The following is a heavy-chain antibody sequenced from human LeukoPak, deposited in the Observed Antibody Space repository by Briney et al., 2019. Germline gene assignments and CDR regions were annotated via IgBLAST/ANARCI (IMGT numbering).Heavy chain of an antibody. Sequence: PSETLSLTCAVSGGSISSYYWSWIRQPPGKGLEWVGYIYYSGSTNYNPSLKRRVTISLDTSKNQYSLKLTSVTAADTAVYYCATHIEYYDILTGYYQNYVMDVGGESTTVTVS. V-gene: IGHV4-59*08. D-gene: IGHD3-9*01. J-gene: IGHJ6*01. CDR2: IYYSGST. CDR3: ATHIEYYDILTGYYQNYVMDV. CDR1: GGSISSYY.